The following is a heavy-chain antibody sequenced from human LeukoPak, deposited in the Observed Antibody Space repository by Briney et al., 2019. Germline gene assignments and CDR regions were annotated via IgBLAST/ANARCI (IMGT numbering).Heavy chain of an antibody. CDR2: IKQDGSEK. J-gene: IGHJ4*02. D-gene: IGHD6-19*01. CDR3: ARSPVAGFLYYFDY. V-gene: IGHV3-7*01. Sequence: GGSLRLSCAASGFTFSSYAMHWVRQAPGKGLEWVANIKQDGSEKYYVDSVKGRFTISRDNAKNSLYLQMNSLRAEDTAVYYCARSPVAGFLYYFDYWGQGTLVTVSS. CDR1: GFTFSSYA.